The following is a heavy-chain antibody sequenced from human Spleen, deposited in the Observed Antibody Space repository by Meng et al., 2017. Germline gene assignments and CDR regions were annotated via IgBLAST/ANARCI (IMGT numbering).Heavy chain of an antibody. CDR1: GGSFSGYY. D-gene: IGHD2-21*01. CDR3: ARVNSDCGGVMCYKGWFDP. CDR2: IHFSGST. V-gene: IGHV4-30-4*08. Sequence: QPHLQESGPGLVKPSETLSLTGPVCGGSFSGYYWSWIRQPPGKGLEWIGYIHFSGSTYYNPSLNSRITISVDMSRNQFSLGLTSVTSADMAVYYCARVNSDCGGVMCYKGWFDPWGQGTLVTVSS. J-gene: IGHJ5*02.